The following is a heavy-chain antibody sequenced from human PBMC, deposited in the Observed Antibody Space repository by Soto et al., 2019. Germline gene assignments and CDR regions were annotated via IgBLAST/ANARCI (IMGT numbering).Heavy chain of an antibody. CDR3: ARWWSGSREGFDP. J-gene: IGHJ5*02. CDR1: GGSISSGDYY. Sequence: SETLSLTCTVSGGSISSGDYYWSWIRQHPGKGLEWIGYIYYSGSTYYNPSLKSRVTISVDTSKNKFSLKLSSVTAADTAVYYCARWWSGSREGFDPWGQGTGVTVSS. D-gene: IGHD3-3*01. CDR2: IYYSGST. V-gene: IGHV4-31*03.